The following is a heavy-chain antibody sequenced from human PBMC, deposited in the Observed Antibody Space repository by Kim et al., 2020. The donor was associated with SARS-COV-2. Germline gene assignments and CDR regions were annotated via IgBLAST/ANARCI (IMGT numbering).Heavy chain of an antibody. V-gene: IGHV1-2*06. D-gene: IGHD3-3*01. Sequence: ASVKVSCKASGYTFTGYYMHWVRQAPGQGLEWMGRINPNSGGTNYAQKFQGRVTMTRDTSISTAYMELSRLRSDDTAVYYCAREDVLRFTHGWFDPWGQGTLVTVSS. CDR1: GYTFTGYY. J-gene: IGHJ5*02. CDR2: INPNSGGT. CDR3: AREDVLRFTHGWFDP.